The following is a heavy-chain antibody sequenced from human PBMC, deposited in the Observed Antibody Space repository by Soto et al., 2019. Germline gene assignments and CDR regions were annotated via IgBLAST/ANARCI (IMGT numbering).Heavy chain of an antibody. CDR3: AREVGSGRGPTLDY. CDR2: MNPNSGNT. CDR1: GYTFTSYD. D-gene: IGHD3-10*01. V-gene: IGHV1-8*01. J-gene: IGHJ4*02. Sequence: QVQLVQSGAEVKKPGASVKVSCKASGYTFTSYDINWVRQATGQGLEWMGWMNPNSGNTGSAQKFQGRVTMTRNTSISTAYMELSSLRSEDTAVYSCAREVGSGRGPTLDYWGQGTLVTVSS.